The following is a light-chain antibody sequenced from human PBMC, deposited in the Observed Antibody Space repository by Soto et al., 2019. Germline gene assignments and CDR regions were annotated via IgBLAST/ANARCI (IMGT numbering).Light chain of an antibody. CDR2: DAS. Sequence: DIQMTQSPSSLSASVGDRVTITCQASQDISNYLHWYQQKPGKAPKLLIYDASNLETGVPSRFSGSGSGTDFTFTISSLQPEDIATYYCQQCDNLLTFGGGTKVEIK. CDR1: QDISNY. CDR3: QQCDNLLT. V-gene: IGKV1-33*01. J-gene: IGKJ4*01.